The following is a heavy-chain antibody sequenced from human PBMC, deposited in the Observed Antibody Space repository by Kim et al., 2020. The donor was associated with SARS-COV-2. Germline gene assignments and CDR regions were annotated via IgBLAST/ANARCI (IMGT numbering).Heavy chain of an antibody. V-gene: IGHV4-34*01. CDR2: INHSGST. D-gene: IGHD6-13*01. CDR1: GGSFSSYY. CDR3: ARDSSPIDLYGMDV. Sequence: SETLSLTCAVYGGSFSSYYWSWIRQPPGKGLEWIGEINHSGSTNYNPSLKSRVTISVDTSKNQFSLKLSSVTAADTAVYYCARDSSPIDLYGMDVWGQGTTVTVSS. J-gene: IGHJ6*02.